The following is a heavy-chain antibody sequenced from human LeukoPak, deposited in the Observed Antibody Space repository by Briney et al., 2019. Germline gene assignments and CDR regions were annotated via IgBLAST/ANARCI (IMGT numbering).Heavy chain of an antibody. CDR1: GGSISSYY. D-gene: IGHD3-10*01. V-gene: IGHV4-59*08. CDR3: AGFGSGPFDY. CDR2: IYYSGST. Sequence: SETLSLTCTVSGGSISSYYWSWIRQPPGKGLEWIGYIYYSGSTNYNPSLKSRVTISVDTSKNQSSLKLSSVTAADTAVYYCAGFGSGPFDYWGQGTLVTVSS. J-gene: IGHJ4*02.